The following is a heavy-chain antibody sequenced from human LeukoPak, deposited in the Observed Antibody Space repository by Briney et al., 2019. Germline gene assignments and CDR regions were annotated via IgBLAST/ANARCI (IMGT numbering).Heavy chain of an antibody. V-gene: IGHV4-38-2*02. D-gene: IGHD2-2*01. CDR2: INHSGST. CDR3: ASRYIVVVPAARGWFDP. J-gene: IGHJ5*02. Sequence: SETLSLTCTVSGYSISSGYYWGWIRQPPGKGLEWLGEINHSGSTNYNPSLKSRVTISVDTSKNQFSLKLSSVTAADTAVYYCASRYIVVVPAARGWFDPWGQGTLVTVSS. CDR1: GYSISSGYY.